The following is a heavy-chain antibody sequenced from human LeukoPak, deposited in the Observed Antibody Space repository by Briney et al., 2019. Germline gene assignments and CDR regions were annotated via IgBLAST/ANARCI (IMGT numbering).Heavy chain of an antibody. CDR3: AREGSTIVGARGFDY. J-gene: IGHJ4*02. V-gene: IGHV3-33*01. CDR1: GFTFSSYG. D-gene: IGHD1-26*01. CDR2: IWSDGSHK. Sequence: GGSLRLSCAASGFTFSSYGMHWVRQAPGKGLEWVAVIWSDGSHKYYADSVKGRFTVSRDNSKNTLYLQMNSLRAEDTAVYFCAREGSTIVGARGFDYWGQGTLVTVSS.